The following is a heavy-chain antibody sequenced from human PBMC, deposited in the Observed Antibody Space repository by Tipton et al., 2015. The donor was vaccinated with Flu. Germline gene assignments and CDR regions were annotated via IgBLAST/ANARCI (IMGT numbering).Heavy chain of an antibody. CDR2: IYYSGST. CDR1: GGSISSSSYY. CDR3: ARGLRDLSFGEGWFDP. D-gene: IGHD3-10*01. J-gene: IGHJ5*02. V-gene: IGHV4-39*07. Sequence: TLSLTCTVSGGSISSSSYYWGWIRQPPGEGLEWIGSIYYSGSTYYNPSLKSRVTISVDTSKNQFSLKLSSVTAADTAVYYCARGLRDLSFGEGWFDPWGQGTLVTVSS.